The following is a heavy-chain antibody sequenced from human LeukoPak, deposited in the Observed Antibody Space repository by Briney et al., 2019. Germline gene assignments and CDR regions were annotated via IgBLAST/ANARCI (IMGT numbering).Heavy chain of an antibody. Sequence: SETLSLTCTVSGGSISSYYWSWIRQPPGKGLEWIGYIYYSGSTNYNPSLKSRVTISVDTSKNQFSLKLSSVTAADTAVYSCARDYCGGDCYSAPWFDPWGQGTLVTVSS. CDR3: ARDYCGGDCYSAPWFDP. CDR1: GGSISSYY. CDR2: IYYSGST. V-gene: IGHV4-59*01. D-gene: IGHD2-21*01. J-gene: IGHJ5*02.